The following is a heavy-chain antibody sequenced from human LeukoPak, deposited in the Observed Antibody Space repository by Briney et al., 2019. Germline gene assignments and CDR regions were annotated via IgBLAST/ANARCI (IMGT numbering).Heavy chain of an antibody. D-gene: IGHD6-19*01. J-gene: IGHJ4*02. V-gene: IGHV3-74*01. CDR3: AKRGSSGWYVPAGIDY. CDR1: GFTFSNYW. Sequence: GGSLRLSCAVSGFTFSNYWMHWVRQAPGRGLVWVSRINSHGTGTSYADSVKGRFTISRDNSKNTLYLQMNSLRAEDTAVYYCAKRGSSGWYVPAGIDYWGQGTLVTVS. CDR2: INSHGTGT.